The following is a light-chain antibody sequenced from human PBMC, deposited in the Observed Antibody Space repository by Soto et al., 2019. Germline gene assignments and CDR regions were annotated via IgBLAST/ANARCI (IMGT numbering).Light chain of an antibody. Sequence: DLQLTQCPSSLSASVRDRATITCRSSQTISNYLNWYQQKPGKAPKLLIYAASSLQSGVPLRFSGSGSGTDFTLTITSLQPEDFATYYCQKSYTTPPTFGGGTKVDIK. V-gene: IGKV1-39*01. J-gene: IGKJ4*01. CDR2: AAS. CDR1: QTISNY. CDR3: QKSYTTPPT.